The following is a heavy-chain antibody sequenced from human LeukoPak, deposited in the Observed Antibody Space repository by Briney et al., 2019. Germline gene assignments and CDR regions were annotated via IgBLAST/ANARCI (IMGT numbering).Heavy chain of an antibody. CDR1: GFIFNSHS. J-gene: IGHJ4*02. CDR2: ISSTSSYI. Sequence: PGGSLRLSCAASGFIFNSHSMNWVRQAPGKGLEGVSSISSTSSYIYYADSVKRRFTIPRDNAQNSLYLQMTSLRAEDTAVYYCARGQQWLGYYFDYWGQGTLVTVSS. CDR3: ARGQQWLGYYFDY. D-gene: IGHD6-19*01. V-gene: IGHV3-21*04.